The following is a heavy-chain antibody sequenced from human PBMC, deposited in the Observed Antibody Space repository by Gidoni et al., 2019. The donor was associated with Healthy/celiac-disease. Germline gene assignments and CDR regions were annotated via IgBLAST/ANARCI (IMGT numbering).Heavy chain of an antibody. D-gene: IGHD3-16*02. J-gene: IGHJ4*02. V-gene: IGHV3-15*01. CDR2: IKSKTDGGTT. CDR3: TTDISNYVWGSYRYYFDY. Sequence: EVQLVESGGGLVKPGGSLRLSCADSGFTFSNAWMSWVRQAPGKGLEWVGRIKSKTDGGTTDYAAPVKGRFTISRDDSKNTLYLQMNSLKTEDTAVYYCTTDISNYVWGSYRYYFDYWGQGTLVTVSS. CDR1: GFTFSNAW.